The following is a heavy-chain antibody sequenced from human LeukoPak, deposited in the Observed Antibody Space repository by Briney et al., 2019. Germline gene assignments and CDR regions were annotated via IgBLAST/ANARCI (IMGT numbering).Heavy chain of an antibody. V-gene: IGHV4-59*01. CDR2: FYYSGST. J-gene: IGHJ3*02. Sequence: PPETLSLTCTVSGGSIRSYYWSWIRQPPGKGLEWIGYFYYSGSTNHNPSLKSRVTMSIDTSKNQFSLKLSSVTAADTALYYCAGTGVNSWAFDIWGQGTMVTVSS. CDR3: AGTGVNSWAFDI. D-gene: IGHD1-1*01. CDR1: GGSIRSYY.